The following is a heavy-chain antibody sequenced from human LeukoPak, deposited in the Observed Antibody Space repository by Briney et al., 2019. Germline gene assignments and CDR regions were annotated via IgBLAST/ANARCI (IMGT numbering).Heavy chain of an antibody. V-gene: IGHV3-43*02. CDR1: GFTFDDYA. J-gene: IGHJ6*03. CDR2: ISGDGGST. CDR3: AKDTGGSYYFGYYYYYMDV. Sequence: GGSLRLFCAASGFTFDDYAMHWVRQAPGKGLEWVSLISGDGGSTYYADSVKGRFTISRDNSKNSLYLQMNSLRTEDTALYYCAKDTGGSYYFGYYYYYMDVWGKGTTVTVSS. D-gene: IGHD1-26*01.